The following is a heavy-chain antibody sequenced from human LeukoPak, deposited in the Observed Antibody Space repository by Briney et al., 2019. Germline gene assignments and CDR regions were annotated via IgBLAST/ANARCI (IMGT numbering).Heavy chain of an antibody. J-gene: IGHJ5*02. Sequence: ASVKVSCKAPGYTFTGYYMHWVRQAPGQGLEWMGWINPNSGGTNYAQKFQGRVTMTRDTSISTAYMELSRLRSDDTAVYYCARSYGSGSYNWFDPWGQGTLVTVSS. V-gene: IGHV1-2*02. D-gene: IGHD3-10*01. CDR1: GYTFTGYY. CDR2: INPNSGGT. CDR3: ARSYGSGSYNWFDP.